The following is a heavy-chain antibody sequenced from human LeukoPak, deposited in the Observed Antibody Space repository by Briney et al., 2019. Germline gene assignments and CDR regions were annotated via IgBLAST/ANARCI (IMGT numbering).Heavy chain of an antibody. CDR3: ARDLGSYRHYFDY. Sequence: PSETLSLTCTVSGGSISSHSWSWIRQPAGKGLEWIGRIYTSGSTNYNPSLKSRVTISVDKSKNQFSLILSSVTAADTAVYYCARDLGSYRHYFDYWGQGTLVTVSS. D-gene: IGHD1-26*01. V-gene: IGHV4-4*07. J-gene: IGHJ4*02. CDR2: IYTSGST. CDR1: GGSISSHS.